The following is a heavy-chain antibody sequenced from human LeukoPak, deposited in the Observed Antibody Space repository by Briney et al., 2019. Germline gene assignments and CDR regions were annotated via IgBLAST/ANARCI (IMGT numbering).Heavy chain of an antibody. D-gene: IGHD3-22*01. Sequence: PGGSLRLSCAASGFTFSSYGMHWVRQAPGKGLAWVAFIRYDGSNKYYADSVKGRFTISRDNSKNTLYLQMNSLRAEDTAVYYCAAEYYYDSSGYYEQHWGQGTLVTVSS. CDR3: AAEYYYDSSGYYEQH. J-gene: IGHJ1*01. V-gene: IGHV3-30*02. CDR2: IRYDGSNK. CDR1: GFTFSSYG.